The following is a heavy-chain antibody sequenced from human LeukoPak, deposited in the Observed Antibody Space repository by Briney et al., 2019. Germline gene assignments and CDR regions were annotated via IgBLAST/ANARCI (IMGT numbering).Heavy chain of an antibody. Sequence: PGGSLRLSCAASGFTFSRYWMHWVRQAPGKGLMWVPRISPDGSTTLYADSVKGRFTISRDNSKNTLYLQMNSLRAEDTAVYYCARYFYDSSGYPYYFDYWGQGTLVTVSS. CDR1: GFTFSRYW. V-gene: IGHV3-74*03. J-gene: IGHJ4*02. D-gene: IGHD3-22*01. CDR2: ISPDGSTT. CDR3: ARYFYDSSGYPYYFDY.